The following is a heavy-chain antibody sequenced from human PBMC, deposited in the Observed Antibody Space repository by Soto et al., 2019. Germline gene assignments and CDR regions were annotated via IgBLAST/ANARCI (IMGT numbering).Heavy chain of an antibody. CDR1: GFPFRKRR. CDR2: IKSKTDGGTT. V-gene: IGHV3-15*01. CDR3: TRSGYEKDY. D-gene: IGHD3-3*01. J-gene: IGHJ4*02. Sequence: GSLRTSRAASGFPFRKRRMKWVRQAPGKGLEWVGRIKSKTDGGTTDYAAPVKGRFTISRDDSKNTLYLQMNSLKTEDTAVYYCTRSGYEKDYWGQGTLVTVSS.